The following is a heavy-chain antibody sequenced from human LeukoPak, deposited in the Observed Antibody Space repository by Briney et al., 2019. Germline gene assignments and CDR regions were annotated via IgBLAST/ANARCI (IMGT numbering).Heavy chain of an antibody. J-gene: IGHJ5*02. CDR1: GFTFSSYS. V-gene: IGHV3-21*01. CDR2: ISSSSSYI. CDR3: ASTRNLYCSGGSCYRYNWFDP. D-gene: IGHD2-15*01. Sequence: GGSLRLSCAASGFTFSSYSTNWVRQAPGKGLEWVSSISSSSSYIYYADSVKGRFTISRDNAKNSLYLQMNSLRAEDTAVYYCASTRNLYCSGGSCYRYNWFDPWGQGTLVTVSS.